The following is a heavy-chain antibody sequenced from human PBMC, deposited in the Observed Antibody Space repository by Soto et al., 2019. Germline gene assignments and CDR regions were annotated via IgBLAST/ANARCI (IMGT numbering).Heavy chain of an antibody. J-gene: IGHJ6*02. Sequence: QVQLQESGPGLVKPSETLSLTCTVSGGSISSYYWSWIRQPPGKGLEWIGYIYYSGSTNYNPSLKSRGTISVDTSKNQFSLKLSSVTAADTAVYYCARSYGMDVWGQGTTVTVSS. V-gene: IGHV4-59*01. CDR3: ARSYGMDV. CDR2: IYYSGST. CDR1: GGSISSYY.